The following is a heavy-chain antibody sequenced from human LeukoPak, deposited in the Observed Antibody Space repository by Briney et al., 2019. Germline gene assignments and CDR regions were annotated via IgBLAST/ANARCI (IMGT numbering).Heavy chain of an antibody. V-gene: IGHV3-74*01. J-gene: IGHJ6*02. D-gene: IGHD3-9*01. CDR3: TRDLMDYDVSTGLHHYYMDV. CDR1: GFTFSSYW. CDR2: ISGDGRNI. Sequence: GGSLRLSCVASGFTFSSYWMHWVRQDPRKGLVWVSRISGDGRNINYADSVRGRFTISRNNAKNTLYLQMNTLRVEDTAVYYCTRDLMDYDVSTGLHHYYMDVWGQGTTVTVSS.